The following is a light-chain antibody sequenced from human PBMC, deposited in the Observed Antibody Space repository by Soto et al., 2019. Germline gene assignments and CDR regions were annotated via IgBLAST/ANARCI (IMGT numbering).Light chain of an antibody. V-gene: IGLV2-14*01. J-gene: IGLJ3*02. CDR2: EAT. CDR3: SSYTSSRTWV. CDR1: SSDVGGYNY. Sequence: QSALTQPASVSGSPGQSITISCTGTSSDVGGYNYVSWYQQYPGKAPILIIYEATNRPSGVSHRFSGSKSGNTASLTISGLQAEDEADYYCSSYTSSRTWVFGGGTQLTVL.